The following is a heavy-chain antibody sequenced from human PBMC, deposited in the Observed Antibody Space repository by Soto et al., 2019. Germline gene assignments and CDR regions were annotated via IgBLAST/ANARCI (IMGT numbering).Heavy chain of an antibody. J-gene: IGHJ4*02. CDR3: ARGYCGGGSCYSPFD. D-gene: IGHD2-15*01. CDR1: GFTFSSYA. Sequence: EVQLLESGGGLVQPGGSLRLSCAASGFTFSSYAMSWVRQAPGKGLEWVSGITGSGGSTYYADSVKGRFTISRDKSKNTLYLQVNSLRAEDTAVYYCARGYCGGGSCYSPFDWGQGTLVTVSS. V-gene: IGHV3-23*01. CDR2: ITGSGGST.